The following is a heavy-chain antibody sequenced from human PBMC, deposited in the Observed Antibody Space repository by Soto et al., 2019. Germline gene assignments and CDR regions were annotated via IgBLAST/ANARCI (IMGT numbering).Heavy chain of an antibody. D-gene: IGHD2-2*01. V-gene: IGHV4-59*01. Sequence: QVQLQESGPGLVKPSETLSLTCTVSGGSISSYHWSWIRQPPGKRLEWIGYVSYSGSTNYNPSLKSRVSIXXDXSXXQFSLKLSSVTAADTAVYYCARDWVPAATSYGMDVWGQGTTVTVSS. CDR1: GGSISSYH. CDR2: VSYSGST. J-gene: IGHJ6*02. CDR3: ARDWVPAATSYGMDV.